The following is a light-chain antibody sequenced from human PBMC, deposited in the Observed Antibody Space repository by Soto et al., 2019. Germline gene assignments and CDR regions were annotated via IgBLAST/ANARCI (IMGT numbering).Light chain of an antibody. J-gene: IGLJ1*01. Sequence: ALTQPPSESGTPGQRVTISCSGSSSNIGTYTVNWYQQFPGTAPKLLIYNNDQRPSGVPDRFSGFKYGTAASLAISGLQSEDESYYYCAAWDDSLSGLYVFGTGIKLTVL. CDR2: NND. CDR1: SSNIGTYT. CDR3: AAWDDSLSGLYV. V-gene: IGLV1-44*01.